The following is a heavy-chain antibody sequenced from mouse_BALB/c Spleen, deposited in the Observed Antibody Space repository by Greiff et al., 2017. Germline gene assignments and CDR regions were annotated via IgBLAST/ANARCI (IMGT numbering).Heavy chain of an antibody. CDR3: ARKGDASMDY. Sequence: QVQLQQSAAELARPGASVKMSCKASGYTFTSYTMHWVKQRPGQGLEWIGYINPSSGYTEYNQKFKDKTTLTADKSSSTAYMQLSSLTSEDSAVYYCARKGDASMDYGGQGTAVTVSA. CDR1: GYTFTSYT. V-gene: IGHV1-4*02. J-gene: IGHJ4*01. CDR2: INPSSGYT.